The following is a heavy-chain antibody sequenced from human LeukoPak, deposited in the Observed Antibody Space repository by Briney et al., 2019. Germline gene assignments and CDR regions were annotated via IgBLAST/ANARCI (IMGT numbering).Heavy chain of an antibody. J-gene: IGHJ6*02. Sequence: ASVKVSCKAPGYTFTSYDINWVRQATGQGLEWMGWMNPNSGNTGYAQKFQGRVTMTRNTSISTAYMELSSLRSEDTAVYYCARGDGVLRFFRVWGQGTTVTVSS. CDR1: GYTFTSYD. V-gene: IGHV1-8*01. D-gene: IGHD3-3*01. CDR3: ARGDGVLRFFRV. CDR2: MNPNSGNT.